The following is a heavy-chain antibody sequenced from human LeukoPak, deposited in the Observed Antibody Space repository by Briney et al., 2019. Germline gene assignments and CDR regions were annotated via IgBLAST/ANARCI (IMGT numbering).Heavy chain of an antibody. D-gene: IGHD7-27*01. CDR2: IIPIFGTA. Sequence: SVKVSCKASGGTFISYAISWVRQAPGQGLEWVGGIIPIFGTANYAQKFQGRVTITADESTSTAYMELSSLRSEDTAVYYCARDGAWGSHSCWGQGTLVTVSS. CDR3: ARDGAWGSHSC. V-gene: IGHV1-69*13. CDR1: GGTFISYA. J-gene: IGHJ4*02.